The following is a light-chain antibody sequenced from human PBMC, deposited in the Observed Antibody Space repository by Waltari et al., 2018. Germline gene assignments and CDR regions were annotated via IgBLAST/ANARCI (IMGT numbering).Light chain of an antibody. CDR1: QSVSSSY. CDR3: QQYGRSWNT. Sequence: EIVLTQSPGTLSLSPGERATLSCRASQSVSSSYLAWYQQNPGQAPKLLICGASSRATGIPDRFSGSGSGTDFTLTISRLEPEDFAVYYCQQYGRSWNTFGQGTKLEIK. CDR2: GAS. V-gene: IGKV3-20*01. J-gene: IGKJ2*01.